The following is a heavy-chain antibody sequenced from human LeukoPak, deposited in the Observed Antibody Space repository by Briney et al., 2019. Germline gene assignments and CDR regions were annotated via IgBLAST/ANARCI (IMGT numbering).Heavy chain of an antibody. J-gene: IGHJ4*02. CDR1: GFIFTNYF. V-gene: IGHV3-7*01. Sequence: SGGSLRLSCAASGFIFTNYFMSWVRQAPGKGLEWVASIKHDGSEKYYVDSVRGRFTISRDNTMNSLYLQMSSLRAEDTAVYYCARIGYCSGGSCYPLGYWGQGTLVTVSS. CDR3: ARIGYCSGGSCYPLGY. CDR2: IKHDGSEK. D-gene: IGHD2-15*01.